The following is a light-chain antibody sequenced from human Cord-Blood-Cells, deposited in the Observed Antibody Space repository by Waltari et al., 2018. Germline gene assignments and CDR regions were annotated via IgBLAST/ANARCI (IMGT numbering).Light chain of an antibody. V-gene: IGLV2-18*02. CDR1: SCDVGSYTR. Sequence: QSALTHPPPVSGSPGQSVPISCTGTSCDVGSYTRVSWYQQPPGTAPKLMIYEVSQRPSGVPDRVSGSKSGNTASLTISGLQAEDEADYYCSSYTSSSTYVFGTGTKVTVL. CDR2: EVS. J-gene: IGLJ1*01. CDR3: SSYTSSSTYV.